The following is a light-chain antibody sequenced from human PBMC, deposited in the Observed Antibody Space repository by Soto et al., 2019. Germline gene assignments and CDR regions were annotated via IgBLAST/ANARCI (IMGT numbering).Light chain of an antibody. Sequence: EIVLTQSPGTLSSSPGERATLSCRASQSVSSSYLAWYQQKPGQAPRLLIYGASSRATGIPDRFSGSGSGTDLTLTISRLEPEDFAVYYCQQYGSSSITFGQGTRLEIK. CDR1: QSVSSSY. V-gene: IGKV3-20*01. J-gene: IGKJ5*01. CDR3: QQYGSSSIT. CDR2: GAS.